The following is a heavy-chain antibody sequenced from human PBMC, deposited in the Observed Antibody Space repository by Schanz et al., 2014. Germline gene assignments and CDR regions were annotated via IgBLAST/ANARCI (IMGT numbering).Heavy chain of an antibody. D-gene: IGHD7-27*01. J-gene: IGHJ3*02. CDR2: ISSGGPT. V-gene: IGHV3-23*01. CDR1: GYLFRNYA. CDR3: ARENLNWEAFDI. Sequence: EEQLLESGGDLVQPGGSLRLSCAASGYLFRNYAMNWVRQAPGKGLEWVSQISSGGPTYHTDSVKGRFTISRDDSNNMLYLQMNSLRVEDTAVYYCARENLNWEAFDIWGQGTVVTVSS.